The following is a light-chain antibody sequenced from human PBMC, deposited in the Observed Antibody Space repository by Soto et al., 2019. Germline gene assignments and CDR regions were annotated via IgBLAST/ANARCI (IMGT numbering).Light chain of an antibody. CDR3: CSYAGSSTPYV. CDR2: EVR. J-gene: IGLJ1*01. Sequence: QSALTQPASVSGSPGQSITISCTGTSSDVGKYNYVSWYQQHPGKAPKLMLYEVRNRPSGVSNRFSGSKSGNTASLTISGLQAEDEADYYCCSYAGSSTPYVFGTGTQLTVL. CDR1: SSDVGKYNY. V-gene: IGLV2-23*02.